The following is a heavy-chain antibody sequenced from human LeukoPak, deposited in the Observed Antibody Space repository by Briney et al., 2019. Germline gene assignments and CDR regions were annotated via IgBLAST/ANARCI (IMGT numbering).Heavy chain of an antibody. V-gene: IGHV3-21*01. CDR1: GFTFSTYG. CDR3: ARGQYYFDY. CDR2: ISPSSSYI. J-gene: IGHJ4*02. Sequence: GGSLRLSCAASGFTFSTYGMNWVRQAPGKGLEWVSSISPSSSYIYYADSVKGRFTVSRDNAKNSLYLQMNSLRVGDTAVYYCARGQYYFDYWGQGILVTVSS.